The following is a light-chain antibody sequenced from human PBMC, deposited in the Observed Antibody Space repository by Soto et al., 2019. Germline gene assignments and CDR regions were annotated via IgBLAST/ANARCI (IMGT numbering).Light chain of an antibody. J-gene: IGKJ1*01. CDR1: QYISTK. CDR2: GAF. Sequence: VLTQSPDSLSLSPGERATLSCRASQYISTKLAWSQQKPGQAPRLLFSGAFNRASDTPDRFSGSGSGTGFTLIIIGVEAADFAMYYCQQYGDSPWTFGNETSVDFK. V-gene: IGKV3-20*01. CDR3: QQYGDSPWT.